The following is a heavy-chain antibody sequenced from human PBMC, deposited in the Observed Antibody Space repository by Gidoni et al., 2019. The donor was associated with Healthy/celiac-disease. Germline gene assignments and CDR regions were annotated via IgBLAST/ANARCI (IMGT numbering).Heavy chain of an antibody. V-gene: IGHV3-15*01. Sequence: EVQLVESGGGLVKPGGSLRLSCAASGFTFSNAWMRWVRQAPGKGLEWVGRIKSKTDGGTTDYAAPVKGRFTISRDDSKNTLYLQMNSLKTEDTAVYYCTTDREILYYETYFDYWGQGTLVTVSS. CDR1: GFTFSNAW. D-gene: IGHD2-8*01. CDR2: IKSKTDGGTT. CDR3: TTDREILYYETYFDY. J-gene: IGHJ4*02.